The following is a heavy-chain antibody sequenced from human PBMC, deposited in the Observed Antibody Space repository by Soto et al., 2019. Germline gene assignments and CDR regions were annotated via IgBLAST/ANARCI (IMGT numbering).Heavy chain of an antibody. V-gene: IGHV1-69*05. Sequence: QVQLVQSGAEVKKPGSSVKVSCKASGGTFSSYAISWVRQAPGQGLEWMGGIIPIFGTANYAQKFQGRVTITXXDXTXAAYMELSSLRSEDTAVYYCARGGDTAMVKGWYFDLWGRGTLVTVSS. CDR3: ARGGDTAMVKGWYFDL. J-gene: IGHJ2*01. CDR1: GGTFSSYA. CDR2: IIPIFGTA. D-gene: IGHD5-18*01.